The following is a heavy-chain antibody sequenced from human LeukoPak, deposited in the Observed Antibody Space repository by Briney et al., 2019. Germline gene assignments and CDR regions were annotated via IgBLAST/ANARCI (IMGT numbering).Heavy chain of an antibody. CDR1: GYTFASYG. J-gene: IGHJ4*02. D-gene: IGHD6-19*01. Sequence: GASVKVSCKTSGYTFASYGISWVRQAPGQGLEWLGWISTYNGNTNYAQKVQGRVTMTTDTSTSTAYMELRSLRFDDTAVYYYARPDGRGWDALDYWGQGTLVTVSS. CDR3: ARPDGRGWDALDY. CDR2: ISTYNGNT. V-gene: IGHV1-18*01.